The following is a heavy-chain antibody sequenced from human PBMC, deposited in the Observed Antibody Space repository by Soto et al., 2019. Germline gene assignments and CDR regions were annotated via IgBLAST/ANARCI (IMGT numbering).Heavy chain of an antibody. CDR2: IYDSGST. CDR3: ARSSRSYFDY. J-gene: IGHJ4*02. CDR1: GGSISRSGYF. V-gene: IGHV4-31*03. Sequence: QVQLQESGPGLVKPSQTLSLTCTVSGGSISRSGYFWSWIRPHPGKGLELIGYIYDSGSTYYNPSLKIRVSLSVDTSKNQFSLNLTSVTAADTAMYYCARSSRSYFDYWGQGTLVTVAS.